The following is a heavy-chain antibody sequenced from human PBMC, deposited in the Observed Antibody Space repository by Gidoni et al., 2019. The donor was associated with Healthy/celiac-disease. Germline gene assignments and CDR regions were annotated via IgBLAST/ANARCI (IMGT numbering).Heavy chain of an antibody. J-gene: IGHJ6*02. V-gene: IGHV3-23*01. CDR3: TKWYGMDV. CDR1: GFTFSSYV. Sequence: QLLESGGALVQPGGSLRLSCSASGFTFSSYVMNWVRQAPGKGLEWVSGISESGDNTYSANSVKGRFTISRDNAKNTVYLQMNSLRGEDTAVYYCTKWYGMDVWGQGTTVTVSS. CDR2: ISESGDNT.